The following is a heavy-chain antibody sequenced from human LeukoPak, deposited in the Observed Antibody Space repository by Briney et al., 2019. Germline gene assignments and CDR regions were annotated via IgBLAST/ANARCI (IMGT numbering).Heavy chain of an antibody. CDR1: LYTFTSYG. V-gene: IGHV1-18*01. J-gene: IGHJ6*02. CDR3: ARVLWPTYYYYGMDV. D-gene: IGHD3-10*01. Sequence: ASVKVSRKPSLYTFTSYGISWVRPAPRQGLEGMGWTRAYNGNTYYAQKLQGRVTMTTDTSTSTAYMELRSLRSDDTAVYYSARVLWPTYYYYGMDVWGQGTPVTVSS. CDR2: TRAYNGNT.